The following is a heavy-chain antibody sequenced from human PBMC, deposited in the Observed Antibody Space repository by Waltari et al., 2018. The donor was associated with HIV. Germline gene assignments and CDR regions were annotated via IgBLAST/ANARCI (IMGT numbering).Heavy chain of an antibody. CDR2: TNSRCGRQ. Sequence: EVQLVESGGGLVQPGGSLRLSCAASGFTFINYEMNWVRQAPGKGLEGVTYTNSRCGRQSYAASVKGRFTISKDTAKNSVYWQMNSLRAEDTALYYWARLRSDTIMGASFDYWGQGTLVTVSS. V-gene: IGHV3-48*03. CDR1: GFTFINYE. D-gene: IGHD3-16*01. CDR3: ARLRSDTIMGASFDY. J-gene: IGHJ4*02.